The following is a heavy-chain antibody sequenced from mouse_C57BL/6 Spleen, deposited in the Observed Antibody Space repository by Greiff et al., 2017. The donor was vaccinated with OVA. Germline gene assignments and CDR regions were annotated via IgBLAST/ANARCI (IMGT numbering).Heavy chain of an antibody. V-gene: IGHV5-4*01. D-gene: IGHD1-1*01. CDR2: ISDGGSYT. J-gene: IGHJ1*03. Sequence: EVQLVESGGGLVKPGGSLKLSCAASGFTFSSYAMSWVRQTPEKRLEWVATISDGGSYTYYPDNVKGRFTISRDNAKNNLYLQMSHLKSEDTAMYYCSLYYYGSSSHWGFFDVWGTGTTVTVSS. CDR1: GFTFSSYA. CDR3: SLYYYGSSSHWGFFDV.